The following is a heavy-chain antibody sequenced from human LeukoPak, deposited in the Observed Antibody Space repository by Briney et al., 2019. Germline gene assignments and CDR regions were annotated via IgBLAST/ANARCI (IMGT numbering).Heavy chain of an antibody. CDR3: AKAYYYDSSGASQH. Sequence: GGSLRLSCAASGFTFSSYWTSWVRQAPGKGLEWVSAISGSGGSTYYADSVKGRFTISRDNSKNTLYLQMNSLRAEDTAVYYCAKAYYYDSSGASQHWGQGTLVTVSS. V-gene: IGHV3-23*01. D-gene: IGHD3-22*01. J-gene: IGHJ1*01. CDR1: GFTFSSYW. CDR2: ISGSGGST.